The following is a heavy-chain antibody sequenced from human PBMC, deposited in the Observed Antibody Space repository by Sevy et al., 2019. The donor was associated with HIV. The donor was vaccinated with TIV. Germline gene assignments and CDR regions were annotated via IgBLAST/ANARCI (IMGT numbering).Heavy chain of an antibody. V-gene: IGHV3-23*01. CDR2: VSVTGRST. CDR1: GFTFSSYA. Sequence: GGSLRLSCAASGFTFSSYAMNWVRQAPGKGLDWVSSVSVTGRSTYYADSVEGRFTISRDNSKSTLYLQMNSLRADDTAVYYCAKGYCSGGSCPRDYYYGMDVWGQGTTVTVSS. J-gene: IGHJ6*02. D-gene: IGHD2-15*01. CDR3: AKGYCSGGSCPRDYYYGMDV.